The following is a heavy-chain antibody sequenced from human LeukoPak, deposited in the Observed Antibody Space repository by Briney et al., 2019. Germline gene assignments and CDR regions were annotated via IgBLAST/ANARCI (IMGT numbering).Heavy chain of an antibody. V-gene: IGHV4-61*02. CDR3: ASGDYGAGSPVMRY. D-gene: IGHD3-10*01. J-gene: IGHJ4*01. CDR2: IYTSGDT. CDR1: GGSVTRGAYS. Sequence: SETLSLTCTVSGGSVTRGAYSWTWIRQPVGKGLEWIGRIYTSGDTKYNPSLKSRVTISVGASNNQFSLKLTSVTAADTAVYYCASGDYGAGSPVMRYWGHGTLVIVSS.